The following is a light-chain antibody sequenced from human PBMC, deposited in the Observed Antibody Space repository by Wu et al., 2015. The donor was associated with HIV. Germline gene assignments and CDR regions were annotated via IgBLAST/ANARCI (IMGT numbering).Light chain of an antibody. CDR1: QSISSY. CDR3: QQTYSIPPYT. V-gene: IGKV1-39*01. J-gene: IGKJ2*01. CDR2: GAS. Sequence: DIQMTQSPSSLSASVGDRVTITCRASQSISSYLNWYQQKPGKAPNLLIHGASGLQSGVPSRFSGSGSGTDFTLTISSLQPEDFATYYCQQTYSIPPYTFGQGTKLEIK.